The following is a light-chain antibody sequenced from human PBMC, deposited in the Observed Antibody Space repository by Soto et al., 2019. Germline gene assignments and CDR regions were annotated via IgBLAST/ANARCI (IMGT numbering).Light chain of an antibody. CDR3: QQRSNWPPWT. J-gene: IGKJ3*01. CDR2: DAS. CDR1: QSVDTY. V-gene: IGKV3-11*01. Sequence: VLTQSPATLSLSPGERATLSCRASQSVDTYLAWYQQKPGQPPRLLIYDASNRATGIPARFSGSGSGTNFTLTITTREHEDVSVYYCQQRSNWPPWTFGPGTKV.